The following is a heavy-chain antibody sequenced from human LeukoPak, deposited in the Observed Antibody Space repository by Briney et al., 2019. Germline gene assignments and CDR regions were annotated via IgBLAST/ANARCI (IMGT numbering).Heavy chain of an antibody. CDR1: GFTFSSYG. CDR3: ANGYSPGY. Sequence: GGSLRISCAASGFTFSSYGMHWVRQAPGKGLEWVAVISYDGSNKYYADSVKGRFTISRDNSKNTLYLQMNSLRAEDTAVYYCANGYSPGYWGQGTLVTVSS. J-gene: IGHJ4*02. D-gene: IGHD5-18*01. CDR2: ISYDGSNK. V-gene: IGHV3-30*18.